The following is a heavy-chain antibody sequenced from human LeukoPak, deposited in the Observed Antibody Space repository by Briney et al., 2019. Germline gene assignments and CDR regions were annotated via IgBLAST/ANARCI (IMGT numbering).Heavy chain of an antibody. Sequence: GGSLRLSCAVSGFTFSGFWMSWSRQAPGKGLEWVASINSDGSEGYYADVVKGRFTISRDSAKNSLYLQINSLRAEDTAVYYCARSSYSSSSSVWGQGTMVTVSS. D-gene: IGHD6-6*01. CDR3: ARSSYSSSSSV. J-gene: IGHJ3*01. CDR1: GFTFSGFW. CDR2: INSDGSEG. V-gene: IGHV3-7*03.